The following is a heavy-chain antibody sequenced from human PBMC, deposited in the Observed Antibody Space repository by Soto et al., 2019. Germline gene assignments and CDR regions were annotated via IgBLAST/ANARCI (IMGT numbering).Heavy chain of an antibody. V-gene: IGHV3-33*01. Sequence: QMQLVESGGGVVQPGRSLRLSCAASGFPFSTYGIHWVRQAPGKGLEWVAVIWSDGSNKYYGDSVKGRFTISRDNSKNSLYLQMNGLRAEDTAVYYFVRASEPFDLWGRGTLVTVSS. CDR1: GFPFSTYG. J-gene: IGHJ2*01. CDR2: IWSDGSNK. CDR3: VRASEPFDL.